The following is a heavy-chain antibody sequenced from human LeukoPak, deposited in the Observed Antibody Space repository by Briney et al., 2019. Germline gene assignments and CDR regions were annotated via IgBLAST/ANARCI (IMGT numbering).Heavy chain of an antibody. D-gene: IGHD6-13*01. J-gene: IGHJ4*02. CDR3: ARESSSIAAAGNFDY. Sequence: SETLSLTCTVSGGSINSYYWSWIRQPPGKGLEWIGYIYYSGSTNYNPSLKSRVTISVDTSKNQFSLKLSSVTAADTAVYYCARESSSIAAAGNFDYWGQGTLVTVSS. V-gene: IGHV4-59*12. CDR1: GGSINSYY. CDR2: IYYSGST.